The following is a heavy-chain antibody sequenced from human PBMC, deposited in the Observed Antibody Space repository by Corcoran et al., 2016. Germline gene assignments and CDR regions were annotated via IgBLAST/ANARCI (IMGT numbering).Heavy chain of an antibody. J-gene: IGHJ5*02. CDR3: ARDHPRYCSSTSCYTGWFDP. CDR2: IIPIFGTA. V-gene: IGHV1-69*01. Sequence: QVQLVQSGAEVKKPGSSVKVSCKASGGTFSSYAISWVRQAPGQGLEWMGGIIPIFGTANYAQKFQGRVTITADESTSTAYMELSSLRSEDTAVYYCARDHPRYCSSTSCYTGWFDPWGQGTLVTVSS. CDR1: GGTFSSYA. D-gene: IGHD2-2*02.